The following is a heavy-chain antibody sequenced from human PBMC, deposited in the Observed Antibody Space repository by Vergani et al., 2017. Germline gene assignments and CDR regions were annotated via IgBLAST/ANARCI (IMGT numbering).Heavy chain of an antibody. Sequence: EVQLVESGGGLVKPGGSLRLSCAASGFTFSNAWMSWVRQAPGKGLEWVGRIKSKTDGGTTDYAAPVKGRFTISRDDSKNTLYLQMNSLRAEDTAVYYCAKQIYSYGSFPSDPWGQGTLVTVSS. V-gene: IGHV3-15*01. CDR3: AKQIYSYGSFPSDP. D-gene: IGHD3-10*01. CDR2: IKSKTDGGTT. CDR1: GFTFSNAW. J-gene: IGHJ5*02.